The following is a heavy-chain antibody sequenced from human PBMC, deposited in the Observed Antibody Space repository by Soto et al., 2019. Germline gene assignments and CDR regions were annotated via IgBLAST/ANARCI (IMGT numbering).Heavy chain of an antibody. Sequence: GGSLRLSCATSGFPFSDYYMSWIRQAPGKGLEWLSHISPKSTYRNYADSVTGRFTISRDNTKSSLFLQMNSLGVEDTAVYYCASRDPGTSVYYWGQGTLVTVSS. CDR1: GFPFSDYY. CDR3: ASRDPGTSVYY. D-gene: IGHD1-7*01. J-gene: IGHJ4*02. V-gene: IGHV3-11*03. CDR2: ISPKSTYR.